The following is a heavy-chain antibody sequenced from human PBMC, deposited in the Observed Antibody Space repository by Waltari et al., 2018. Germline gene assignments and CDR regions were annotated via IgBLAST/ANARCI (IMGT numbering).Heavy chain of an antibody. CDR3: AREFFGAGYYDSKPQAGYYYYMDV. Sequence: QVQLQESGPGLVKPSQTLSLTCTVSGGSISSGSYYWSWIRQPAGKGLEWIGYIYTSGSTNYNPSRKSRVTISLDTSKNQFSLKRSSVTAADTAVYYCAREFFGAGYYDSKPQAGYYYYMDVWGKGTTVTVSS. V-gene: IGHV4-61*09. D-gene: IGHD3-22*01. CDR1: GGSISSGSYY. J-gene: IGHJ6*03. CDR2: IYTSGST.